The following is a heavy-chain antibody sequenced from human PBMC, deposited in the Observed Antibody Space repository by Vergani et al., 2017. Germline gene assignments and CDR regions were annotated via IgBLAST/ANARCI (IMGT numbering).Heavy chain of an antibody. J-gene: IGHJ3*01. V-gene: IGHV5-51*01. CDR3: ASGGQGSENGGALQR. CDR1: GYIFSNFW. CDR2: IYPGDSEV. D-gene: IGHD3-16*01. Sequence: EKQLVQSGSETKKPGESLKISCQAFGYIFSNFWIGWVRQRPGRGLEWMGIIYPGDSEVKSNPTFRGQVIFSVDTSVNTAYLQWRSLQASDTATYFCASGGQGSENGGALQRWVQGTNITVSS.